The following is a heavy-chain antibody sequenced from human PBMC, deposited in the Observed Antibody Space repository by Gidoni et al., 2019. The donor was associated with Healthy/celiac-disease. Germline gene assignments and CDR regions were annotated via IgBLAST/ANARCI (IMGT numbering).Heavy chain of an antibody. CDR2: ISYDGSNK. V-gene: IGHV3-30-3*01. CDR1: GLTFSSYA. CDR3: ASGSIVATSF. J-gene: IGHJ3*01. Sequence: QVQLVESGGGVVQPGRSLRLSCAASGLTFSSYAMHWVRQAPGKGLEWVAVISYDGSNKYYADSVKGRFTISRDNSKNTLYLQMNSLRAEDTAVYYCASGSIVATSFWGQGTMVTVSS. D-gene: IGHD5-12*01.